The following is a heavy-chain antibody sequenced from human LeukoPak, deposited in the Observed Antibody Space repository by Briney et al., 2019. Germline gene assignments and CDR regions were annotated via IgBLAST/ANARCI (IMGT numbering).Heavy chain of an antibody. Sequence: ASVKVSCKASGYTFTSYAMHWVRQAPGQRLEWMGWINAGNGNTKYSQKFQGRVTITRDTSASTAYMELRSLRSDDTAVYYCARDGGLGATLGGYWGQGTLVTVSS. CDR1: GYTFTSYA. V-gene: IGHV1-3*01. CDR3: ARDGGLGATLGGY. D-gene: IGHD1-26*01. J-gene: IGHJ4*02. CDR2: INAGNGNT.